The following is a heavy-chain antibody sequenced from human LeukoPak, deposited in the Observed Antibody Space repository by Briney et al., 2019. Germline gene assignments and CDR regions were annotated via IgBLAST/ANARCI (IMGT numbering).Heavy chain of an antibody. V-gene: IGHV3-23*01. D-gene: IGHD6-6*01. J-gene: IGHJ3*02. CDR3: AKDHYSSSSNAFDI. CDR2: ISGSGGST. Sequence: GGSLRLSCAASGFTFSNRRMNWVRQAPGKGLEWVSAISGSGGSTYYADSVKGRFTISRDNSKNTLYLQMNSLRAEDMALYYCAKDHYSSSSNAFDIWGQGTMVTVSS. CDR1: GFTFSNRR.